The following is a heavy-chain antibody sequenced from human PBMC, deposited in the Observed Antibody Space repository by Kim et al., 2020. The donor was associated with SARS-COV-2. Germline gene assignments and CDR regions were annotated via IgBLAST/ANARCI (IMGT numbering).Heavy chain of an antibody. CDR3: ARVWGNSGNDLLLFDP. Sequence: SETLSLTCTVYGGSISSYYWSWIRQPAGKGLEWIGRIYTSGSTNYNPSLKSRVTMSVDTSKNQFSLKLSSVTAADTAVYYCARVWGNSGNDLLLFDPWGQGTRVTVSS. CDR1: GGSISSYY. D-gene: IGHD5-12*01. J-gene: IGHJ5*02. CDR2: IYTSGST. V-gene: IGHV4-4*07.